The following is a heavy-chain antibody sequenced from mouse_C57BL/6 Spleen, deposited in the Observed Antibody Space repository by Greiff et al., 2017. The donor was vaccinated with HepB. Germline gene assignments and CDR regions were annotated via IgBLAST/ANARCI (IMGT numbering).Heavy chain of an antibody. V-gene: IGHV3-6*01. CDR1: GYSITSGYY. J-gene: IGHJ3*01. CDR2: ISYDGSN. Sequence: DVKLVESGPGLVKPSQSLSLTCSVTGYSITSGYYWNWIRQFPGNKLEWMGYISYDGSNNYNPSLKNRISITRDTSKNQFFLKLNSVTTEDTATYYCAREGPGFAYWGQGTLVTVSA. CDR3: AREGPGFAY.